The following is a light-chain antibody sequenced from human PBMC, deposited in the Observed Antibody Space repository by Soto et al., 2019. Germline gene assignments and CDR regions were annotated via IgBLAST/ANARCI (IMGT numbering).Light chain of an antibody. V-gene: IGKV1-39*01. CDR2: AVS. Sequence: DIQMTQSPSSLSASIGDRVTLTCRASQRIGTNLHWYQQRPGKAPKLLIYAVSSLQSGVSSRFSGSGSGTDFTLSINSLQREDCATYYCQQTYSAPPLFGQGTKVEIK. CDR1: QRIGTN. CDR3: QQTYSAPPL. J-gene: IGKJ1*01.